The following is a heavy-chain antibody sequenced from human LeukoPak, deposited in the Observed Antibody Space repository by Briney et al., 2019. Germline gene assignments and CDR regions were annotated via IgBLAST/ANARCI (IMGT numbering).Heavy chain of an antibody. Sequence: GASVKVSCKTSGYTFTGYFIHCVRQAPGQGLEWMGRLTPNTGDADYAQNFRGRVTMTRDTSIGTAYMELSRLRFDDTAVYYCARESLVSGGGRRFDPWGQGTLVTVSS. CDR2: LTPNTGDA. V-gene: IGHV1-2*06. CDR3: ARESLVSGGGRRFDP. J-gene: IGHJ5*02. D-gene: IGHD2/OR15-2a*01. CDR1: GYTFTGYF.